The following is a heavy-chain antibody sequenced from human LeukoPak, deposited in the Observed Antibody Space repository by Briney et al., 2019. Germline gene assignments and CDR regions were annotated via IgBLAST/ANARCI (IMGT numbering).Heavy chain of an antibody. CDR2: IIPIFGTA. V-gene: IGHV1-69*13. Sequence: GASVKVSCKASGYSFTDKYMHWVRQAPGQGLEWMGGIIPIFGTANYAQKFQGRVTITADESTSTAYMELSSLRSEDTAVYYCAGDIVVVPAEWKNWGQGTLVTVSS. CDR1: GYSFTDKY. CDR3: AGDIVVVPAEWKN. J-gene: IGHJ4*02. D-gene: IGHD2-2*01.